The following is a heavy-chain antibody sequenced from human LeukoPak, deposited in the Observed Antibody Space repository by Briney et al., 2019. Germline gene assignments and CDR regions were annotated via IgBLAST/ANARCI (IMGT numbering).Heavy chain of an antibody. V-gene: IGHV3-30*14. J-gene: IGHJ3*02. CDR3: AREGYCSSTSCYTLGDAFDI. CDR1: GFSFSNYA. Sequence: GGSLRLSCAASGFSFSNYAMHWVRQAPDKGLEWVAVISYDGSNKYYADSVKGRFTISRDNSKNTLYLQMNSLRAEDTAVYYCAREGYCSSTSCYTLGDAFDIWGQGTMVTVSS. D-gene: IGHD2-2*02. CDR2: ISYDGSNK.